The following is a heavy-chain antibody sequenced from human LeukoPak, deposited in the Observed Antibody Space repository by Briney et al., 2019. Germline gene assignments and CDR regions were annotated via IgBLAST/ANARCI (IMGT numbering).Heavy chain of an antibody. CDR3: AKDIGYCSGGSCYSRYYYGMDV. CDR1: GFTFDDYV. V-gene: IGHV3-43*02. Sequence: GGSLRLSCAASGFTFDDYVMHWVRQAPGKGLEWVSLISGDGGSTYYADSVKGRFTISRDNSKNSLYLQMNSLRTEDTALYYCAKDIGYCSGGSCYSRYYYGMDVWGQGTTVTVSS. CDR2: ISGDGGST. D-gene: IGHD2-15*01. J-gene: IGHJ6*02.